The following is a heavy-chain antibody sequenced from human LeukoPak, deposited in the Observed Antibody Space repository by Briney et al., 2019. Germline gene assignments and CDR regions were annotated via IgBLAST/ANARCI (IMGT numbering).Heavy chain of an antibody. CDR3: AIGYCTNGVCSNVPFDY. V-gene: IGHV4-39*07. D-gene: IGHD2-8*01. Sequence: SETLSLTCTVSGGSISSSSYYWGWIRQPPGKGLEWIGSIYYSGSTYYNPSLKSRVTISVDTSKNQFSLKLSSVTAADTAVYYCAIGYCTNGVCSNVPFDYWGQGTLVTVSS. CDR1: GGSISSSSYY. CDR2: IYYSGST. J-gene: IGHJ4*02.